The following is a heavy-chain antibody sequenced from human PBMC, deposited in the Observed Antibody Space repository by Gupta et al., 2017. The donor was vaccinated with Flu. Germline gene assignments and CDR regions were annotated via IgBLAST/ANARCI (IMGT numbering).Heavy chain of an antibody. J-gene: IGHJ4*02. D-gene: IGHD3-22*01. CDR1: GGSFNSPY. CDR2: FYATGGI. CDR3: SSGYYYDSDGYFFDS. Sequence: QVQLQQSGPGLVKPSETLSLTCNVSGGSFNSPYWTWIRQPAGRGLEWIGRFYATGGITYNPSLKSRVSMSVDTSKNQFSLKLTAVTAADTAVYYCSSGYYYDSDGYFFDSWGQGTLVTVSS. V-gene: IGHV4-4*07.